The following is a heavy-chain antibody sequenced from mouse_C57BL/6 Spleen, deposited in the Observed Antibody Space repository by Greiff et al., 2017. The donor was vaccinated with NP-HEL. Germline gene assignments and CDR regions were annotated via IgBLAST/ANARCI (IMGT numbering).Heavy chain of an antibody. CDR2: INPGSGGT. D-gene: IGHD1-1*01. V-gene: IGHV1-54*01. CDR1: GYAFTNYL. J-gene: IGHJ3*01. CDR3: ARGLTWTSGFAY. Sequence: QVQLQQSGAELVRPGTSVKVSCKASGYAFTNYLIEWVKQRPGQGLEWIGVINPGSGGTSYNEKFQGKATLTADKSSSTAYMQLSSLTSEDSAVYFCARGLTWTSGFAYWGQGTLVTVSA.